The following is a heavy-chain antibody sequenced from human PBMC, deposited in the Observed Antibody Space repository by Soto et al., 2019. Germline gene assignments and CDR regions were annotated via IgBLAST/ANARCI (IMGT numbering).Heavy chain of an antibody. D-gene: IGHD5-12*01. V-gene: IGHV4-34*01. CDR1: VGSFSGYY. CDR3: ARALRANIVATSPFDY. Sequence: QVQLQQWGAGLLKPSETLSLTCAVYVGSFSGYYWSWIRKPPGKGLEWIGEINHSGSTNYNPSLKSRVTISVDTSKNQFSLKLSSVTAADTAVYYCARALRANIVATSPFDYWGQGTLVTVSS. J-gene: IGHJ4*02. CDR2: INHSGST.